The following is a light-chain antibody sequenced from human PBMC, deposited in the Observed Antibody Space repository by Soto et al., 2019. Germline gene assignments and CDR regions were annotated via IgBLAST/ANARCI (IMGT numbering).Light chain of an antibody. CDR3: SSYTVTSTLYV. CDR2: EVT. CDR1: SSDVGGHNY. Sequence: QSVLTQPASVSGSPGQSITISCTGSSSDVGGHNYVSWYQQHPGKAPNLMIYEVTKRPSGVSNRFSGSKSGNTASLTISGLQAEDEADYYCSSYTVTSTLYVFGTGTKLTVL. V-gene: IGLV2-14*01. J-gene: IGLJ1*01.